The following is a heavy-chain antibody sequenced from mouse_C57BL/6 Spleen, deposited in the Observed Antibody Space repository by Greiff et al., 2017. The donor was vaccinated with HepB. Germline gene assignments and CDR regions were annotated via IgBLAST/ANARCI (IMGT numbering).Heavy chain of an antibody. CDR2: ISDGGSYT. Sequence: EVKVVESGGGLVKPGGSLKLSCAASGFTFCSYAMSWVRQTPEKRLEWVATISDGGSYTYYPDNVKGRFTISRDNAKNNRYLQMSHLKSEDTAMYYCARDGRVVAWYFDVWGTGTTVTVSS. J-gene: IGHJ1*03. V-gene: IGHV5-4*01. CDR1: GFTFCSYA. D-gene: IGHD1-1*01. CDR3: ARDGRVVAWYFDV.